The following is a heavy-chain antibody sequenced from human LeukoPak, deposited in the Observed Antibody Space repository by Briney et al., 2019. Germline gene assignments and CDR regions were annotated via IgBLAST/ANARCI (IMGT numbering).Heavy chain of an antibody. CDR1: GGSFSGYY. CDR3: ARASQSLDTGATAWDWFDP. CDR2: INHSGST. V-gene: IGHV4-34*01. Sequence: PSETLSLTCAVYGGSFSGYYWSWLRQPPGKGLEWIGEINHSGSTNYNPSLKSRVTISVDTSKNQFSLKLSSVTAADTAVYYCARASQSLDTGATAWDWFDPWGQGTLVTVSS. J-gene: IGHJ5*02. D-gene: IGHD1-7*01.